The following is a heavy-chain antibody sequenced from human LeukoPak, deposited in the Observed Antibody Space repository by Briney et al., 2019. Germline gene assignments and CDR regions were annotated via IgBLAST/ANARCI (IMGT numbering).Heavy chain of an antibody. CDR3: AMGATTGDAFDI. Sequence: ASVKVSCKASGGTFTSYDINWVRQATGQGLEWMGWMNPNSGNTGYAQKFQGRVTITRNTSISTAYMELSSLRSEDTAVYYCAMGATTGDAFDIWGQGTMVTVSS. V-gene: IGHV1-8*03. CDR1: GGTFTSYD. D-gene: IGHD1-26*01. CDR2: MNPNSGNT. J-gene: IGHJ3*02.